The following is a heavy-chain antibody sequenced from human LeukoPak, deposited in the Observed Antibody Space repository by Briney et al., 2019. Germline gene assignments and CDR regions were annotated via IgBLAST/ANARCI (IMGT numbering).Heavy chain of an antibody. CDR2: ISGSGGST. Sequence: GGSLRLSCAASGFTFSSYAMSWVRQAPGKGLEWISAISGSGGSTYYADSVKGRFTISRDNAKNSLYLQMNSLRAEDTAVYYCATAFEGGPFDYWGQGTLVTVSS. J-gene: IGHJ4*02. V-gene: IGHV3-23*01. CDR1: GFTFSSYA. CDR3: ATAFEGGPFDY. D-gene: IGHD3-9*01.